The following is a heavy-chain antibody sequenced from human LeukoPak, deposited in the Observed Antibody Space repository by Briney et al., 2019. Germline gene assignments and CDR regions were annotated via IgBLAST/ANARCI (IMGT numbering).Heavy chain of an antibody. J-gene: IGHJ4*02. CDR2: ISSSSTYI. V-gene: IGHV3-21*01. CDR3: ARDRRGYDYDY. CDR1: GFTFSSYR. Sequence: PGGSLRLSCAASGFTFSSYRMNWVRQAPGKGLEWVSSISSSSTYIYYADSVKGRFTISRDNAKNSLYLQMNSLRAEDTAVYYCARDRRGYDYDYWGQGTLVTVSS. D-gene: IGHD5-12*01.